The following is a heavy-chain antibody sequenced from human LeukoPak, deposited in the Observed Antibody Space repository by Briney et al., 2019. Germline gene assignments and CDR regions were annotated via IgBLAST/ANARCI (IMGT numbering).Heavy chain of an antibody. Sequence: GGSLRLSCAASGFTFRSYAMSWVRQAPGKGLEWVSAISGSGGSTYYADSVKGRFTISRDNSKTTMDLQMNSLRAEDTAVYYCASHHYYDSSGLDDYFDYWGQGTLVTVSS. J-gene: IGHJ4*02. CDR3: ASHHYYDSSGLDDYFDY. CDR2: ISGSGGST. V-gene: IGHV3-23*01. CDR1: GFTFRSYA. D-gene: IGHD3-22*01.